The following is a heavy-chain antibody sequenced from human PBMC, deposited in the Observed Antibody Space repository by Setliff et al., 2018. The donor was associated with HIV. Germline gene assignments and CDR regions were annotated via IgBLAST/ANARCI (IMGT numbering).Heavy chain of an antibody. Sequence: ASVKVSCKASGYTFISYGVSWVRQAPGQGLEWMGWISADNGDTNYPQKLQGRVTMTTDTSTSTAYMELRSLRSDDTAVYYCARVIDYGVLYWSYYMDVWGKGTTVTVSS. D-gene: IGHD4-17*01. CDR3: ARVIDYGVLYWSYYMDV. CDR2: ISADNGDT. V-gene: IGHV1-18*01. CDR1: GYTFISYG. J-gene: IGHJ6*03.